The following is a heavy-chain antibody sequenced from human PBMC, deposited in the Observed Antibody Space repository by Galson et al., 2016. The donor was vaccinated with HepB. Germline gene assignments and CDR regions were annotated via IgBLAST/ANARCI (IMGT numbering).Heavy chain of an antibody. D-gene: IGHD3-16*01. CDR3: ATLELRPPTDY. J-gene: IGHJ4*02. V-gene: IGHV3-11*03. CDR2: IDDRSRTT. CDR1: GFTFTDYY. Sequence: SLRLSCAASGFTFTDYYIHWVRLAPGKGPEWISYIDDRSRTTLYADTLRGRFTISRENAKNSLFLQRTNLRVEDTAVYSCATLELRPPTDYWGRGTLVTVSS.